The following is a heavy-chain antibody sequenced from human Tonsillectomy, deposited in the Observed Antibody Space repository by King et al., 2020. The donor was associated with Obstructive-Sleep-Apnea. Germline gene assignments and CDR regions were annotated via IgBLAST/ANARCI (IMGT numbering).Heavy chain of an antibody. D-gene: IGHD6-6*01. J-gene: IGHJ4*02. CDR2: ITIGGTT. CDR1: GFTFSSFA. V-gene: IGHV3-23*04. CDR3: AKRQLVPGYFDY. Sequence: VQLVESGGDLAQPGGSLRLSCAASGFTFSSFAMSWGRQAPGKGLEWVSAITIGGTTYYADPVKGRFTMSRANSKGTLHLQMNSLRVDDTAIYYCAKRQLVPGYFDYWGQGALVTVSS.